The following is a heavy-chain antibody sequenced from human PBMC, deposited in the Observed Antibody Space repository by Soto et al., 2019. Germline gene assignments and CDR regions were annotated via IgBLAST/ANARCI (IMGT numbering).Heavy chain of an antibody. CDR3: ARDIPPRDSGWYGYYYYYGMDV. Sequence: GGSLRLSCAASGFTFSRYAMHWVRQAPGKGLEWVAVISYDGSNKYYADSVKGRFTISRDNSKNTLYPQMNSLRAEDTAVYYCARDIPPRDSGWYGYYYYYGMDVWGQGTTVTVSS. CDR1: GFTFSRYA. J-gene: IGHJ6*02. CDR2: ISYDGSNK. D-gene: IGHD6-19*01. V-gene: IGHV3-30-3*01.